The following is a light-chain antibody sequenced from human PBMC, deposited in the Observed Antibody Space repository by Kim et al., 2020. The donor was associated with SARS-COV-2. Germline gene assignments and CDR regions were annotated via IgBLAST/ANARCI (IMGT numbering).Light chain of an antibody. V-gene: IGKV3-20*01. CDR1: QSVSSTY. Sequence: EIVLTQSPGTLSLSPGERATLSCRASQSVSSTYLAWYQQKPGQAPRLLIYGAFNRATGIPDRFSGSGSGTDFTLSISRLEPEDFAVYYCQQYGSSQYTFGQGTKLDIK. J-gene: IGKJ2*01. CDR3: QQYGSSQYT. CDR2: GAF.